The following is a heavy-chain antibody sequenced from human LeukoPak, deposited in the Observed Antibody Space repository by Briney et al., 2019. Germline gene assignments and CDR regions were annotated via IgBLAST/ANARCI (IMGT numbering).Heavy chain of an antibody. CDR3: ARDRDLLLWFGDTYYFDY. D-gene: IGHD3-10*01. CDR1: GYTFTGYY. Sequence: ASVKVSCXASGYTFTGYYMHWVRQARGQGLEWMGRIKPNSGGTNYAQKFQGRVTMTRDTSISTAYMELSRLRSDDTAVYYCARDRDLLLWFGDTYYFDYWGQGTLVTVSS. V-gene: IGHV1-2*06. J-gene: IGHJ4*02. CDR2: IKPNSGGT.